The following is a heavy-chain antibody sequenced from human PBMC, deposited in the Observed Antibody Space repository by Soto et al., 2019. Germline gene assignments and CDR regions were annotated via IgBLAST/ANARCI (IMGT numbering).Heavy chain of an antibody. Sequence: GESLKISCAASGFTFSSYAMSWVRQAPGKGLEWVSAISGSGGSTYYADSVKGRFTISRDNSKNTLYLQMNSLRAEDTAVYYCAKDPGRSSSWSPFDYWGQGTLVTVSS. CDR2: ISGSGGST. V-gene: IGHV3-23*01. J-gene: IGHJ4*02. D-gene: IGHD6-13*01. CDR1: GFTFSSYA. CDR3: AKDPGRSSSWSPFDY.